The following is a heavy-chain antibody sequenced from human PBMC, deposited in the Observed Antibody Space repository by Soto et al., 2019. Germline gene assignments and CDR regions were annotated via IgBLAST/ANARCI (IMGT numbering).Heavy chain of an antibody. J-gene: IGHJ4*02. CDR3: TRVGGYYGDYPNFDY. D-gene: IGHD4-17*01. Sequence: SETLSLTCTVYGGSIRSYYWSWIRQPPGKGLEWIGNIYYSGSTNYNPSRKSRVTMSVDMSKNQVSLKLSSVTAADTAVYYCTRVGGYYGDYPNFDYWGQGALVTVS. CDR2: IYYSGST. V-gene: IGHV4-59*01. CDR1: GGSIRSYY.